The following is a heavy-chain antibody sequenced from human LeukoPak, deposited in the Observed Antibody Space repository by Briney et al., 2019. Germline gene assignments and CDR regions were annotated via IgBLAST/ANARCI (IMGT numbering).Heavy chain of an antibody. J-gene: IGHJ3*02. D-gene: IGHD3-10*01. CDR2: IYYSGST. Sequence: SETLSPTCAVYGGSFSGYYWSWIRQPPGKGLEWIGYIYYSGSTNYNPSLKSRVTISVDTSKNQFSLKLSSVTAADTAVYYCARSSYYYGADALDIWGQGTTVTVSS. CDR1: GGSFSGYY. CDR3: ARSSYYYGADALDI. V-gene: IGHV4-59*01.